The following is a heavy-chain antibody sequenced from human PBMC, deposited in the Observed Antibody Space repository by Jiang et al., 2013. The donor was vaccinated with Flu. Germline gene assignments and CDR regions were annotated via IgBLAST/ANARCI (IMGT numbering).Heavy chain of an antibody. CDR1: GYSFTNYW. CDR3: ARFIVGQLAHYYFDY. D-gene: IGHD6-6*01. CDR2: IYPDDSDT. Sequence: GYSFTNYWIGWVRQMPGKGLEWMGIIYPDDSDTRYSPSFQGQVTISADKSISTAYLQWSSLKASGSAMYYCARFIVGQLAHYYFDYWGQGTLVTVSS. V-gene: IGHV5-51*01. J-gene: IGHJ4*02.